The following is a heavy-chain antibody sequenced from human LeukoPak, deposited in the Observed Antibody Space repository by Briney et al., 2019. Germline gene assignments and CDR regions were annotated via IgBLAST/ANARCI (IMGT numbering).Heavy chain of an antibody. D-gene: IGHD2-15*01. CDR1: GFTFSSYA. V-gene: IGHV3-7*01. CDR3: AREGFAAASDI. Sequence: GGSLRLSCAASGFTFSSYAMHWVRQAPGKGLEWVANIKEDGSEKNYVDSVKGRFAISRDNVKNSMYLQMNSLRAEDTAVYYCAREGFAAASDIWGQGTMVTVSS. CDR2: IKEDGSEK. J-gene: IGHJ3*02.